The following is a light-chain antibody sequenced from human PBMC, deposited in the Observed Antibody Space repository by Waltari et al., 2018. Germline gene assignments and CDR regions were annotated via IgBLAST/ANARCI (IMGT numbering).Light chain of an antibody. J-gene: IGLJ3*02. CDR1: SSTIGAGYD. V-gene: IGLV1-40*01. Sequence: QSVLTPPPSVSGAPGQRVTISCTGSSSTIGAGYDVHWYQQLPGAAPKLLIYAYSNRPSGVPDRFYGSRSGTSASLAITGLQAEDEADYYCQSYDSSLSAVFGGGTKLTVL. CDR3: QSYDSSLSAV. CDR2: AYS.